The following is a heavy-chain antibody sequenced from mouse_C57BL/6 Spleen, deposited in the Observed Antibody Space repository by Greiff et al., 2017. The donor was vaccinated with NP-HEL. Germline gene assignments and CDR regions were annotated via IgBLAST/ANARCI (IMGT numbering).Heavy chain of an antibody. Sequence: VQLQQSGAELVRPGASVKLSCTASGFNIKDDYMPWVQQRPEQGLEWIGWIAPDYGDTEYASKFQGKATITSDTSSNTAYLQLSSLTSEDTADYYGTTWLRRRGYFDDWGKGTTLTVSS. V-gene: IGHV14-4*01. CDR3: TTWLRRRGYFDD. J-gene: IGHJ2*01. CDR1: GFNIKDDY. D-gene: IGHD2-2*01. CDR2: IAPDYGDT.